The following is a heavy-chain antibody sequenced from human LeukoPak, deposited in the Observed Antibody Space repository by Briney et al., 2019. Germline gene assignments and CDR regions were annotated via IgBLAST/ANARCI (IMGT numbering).Heavy chain of an antibody. D-gene: IGHD1/OR15-1a*01. V-gene: IGHV3-30*02. Sequence: GGSLRLSCAASGFIFSDYGMHWVCQAPGKGLEWVAFIRYDGSNKYYLDSVKGRFTISRDSSKNTVYLQMNSLRAEDTAVYYCAKEGTASKPSDLDYWGQGTLVTVSS. J-gene: IGHJ4*02. CDR3: AKEGTASKPSDLDY. CDR2: IRYDGSNK. CDR1: GFIFSDYG.